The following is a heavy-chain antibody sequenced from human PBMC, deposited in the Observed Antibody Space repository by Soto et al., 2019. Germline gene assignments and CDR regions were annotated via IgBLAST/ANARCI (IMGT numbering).Heavy chain of an antibody. Sequence: SETLSLTCAVYGGSFSGYYWSWIRQPPGKGLEWIGEINHSGSTNYNPSLKSRVTISVDTSKNQFSLKLSSVTAADTAVYYCARGAITFGGVIARWGQGTLVTVSS. CDR1: GGSFSGYY. CDR2: INHSGST. V-gene: IGHV4-34*01. J-gene: IGHJ5*02. D-gene: IGHD3-16*01. CDR3: ARGAITFGGVIAR.